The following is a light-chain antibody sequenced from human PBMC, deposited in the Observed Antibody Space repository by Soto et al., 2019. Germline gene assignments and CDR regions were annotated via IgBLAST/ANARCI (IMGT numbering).Light chain of an antibody. CDR2: DAS. V-gene: IGKV3-11*01. CDR3: QQRHMWPIT. CDR1: QSVSTY. Sequence: EIVLTQSPATLSLSPGERATLSCMASQSVSTYLAWYQQKPGQAPRLLISDASNRATGIPVRFSGSGSGTDFTLTISSLEPEDSAVYYCQQRHMWPITFGQGTRLEI. J-gene: IGKJ5*01.